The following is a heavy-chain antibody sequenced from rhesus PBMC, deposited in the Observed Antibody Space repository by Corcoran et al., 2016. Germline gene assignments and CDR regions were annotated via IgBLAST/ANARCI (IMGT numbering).Heavy chain of an antibody. Sequence: QGQLQESGPGLVKPSETLSLTCSVSGYSISSGYGWSWIRQFPGKGLEWIGYMGGSGGSTKKNTSLRSRVTISKYTTKNQFSLALTSVVAADTAVYYCVRHPEHANFEYRFPVWGAGVLVTVSS. D-gene: IGHD4-17*01. CDR3: VRHPEHANFEYRFPV. CDR1: GYSISSGYG. J-gene: IGHJ5-1*01. V-gene: IGHV4-127*01. CDR2: MGGSGGST.